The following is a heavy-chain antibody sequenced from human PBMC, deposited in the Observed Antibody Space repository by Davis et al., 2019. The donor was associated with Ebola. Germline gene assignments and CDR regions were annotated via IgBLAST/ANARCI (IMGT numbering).Heavy chain of an antibody. CDR2: IYPGDSDT. CDR1: GYSFSTYW. V-gene: IGHV5-51*01. J-gene: IGHJ3*02. D-gene: IGHD2-8*01. Sequence: GGSLRLSCKGSGYSFSTYWIGWVRQTPGKGLEWMGIIYPGDSDTRYSASFEGQVTISADKSITTAYLQWSSLKASDTALYYCARPSTSGQGNAFNIWGQGTMVRVSS. CDR3: ARPSTSGQGNAFNI.